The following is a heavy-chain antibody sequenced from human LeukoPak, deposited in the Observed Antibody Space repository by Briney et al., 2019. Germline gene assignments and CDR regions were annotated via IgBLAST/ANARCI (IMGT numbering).Heavy chain of an antibody. J-gene: IGHJ4*02. CDR1: GFTFSSYA. D-gene: IGHD6-6*01. CDR3: ARGPSFPLYYFAS. Sequence: GGSLRLSCAASGFTFSSYAMHWVRQAPGKGLEWVAVISYDGSNKYYADSVKGRFTISRDNSKNTLYLQMNSLRAEDTAVYYCARGPSFPLYYFASWGQGILVTVSS. CDR2: ISYDGSNK. V-gene: IGHV3-30-3*01.